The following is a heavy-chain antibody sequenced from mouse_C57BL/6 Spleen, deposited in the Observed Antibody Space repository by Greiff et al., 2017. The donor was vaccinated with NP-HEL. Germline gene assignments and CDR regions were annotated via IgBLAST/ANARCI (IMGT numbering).Heavy chain of an antibody. V-gene: IGHV5-17*01. CDR3: ARGWFAY. CDR2: ISSGSSTI. J-gene: IGHJ3*01. Sequence: EVQGVESGGGLVKPGGSLKLSCAASGFTFSDCGMHWVRQAPEKGLEWVAYISSGSSTIYYADTVKGRFTISRDNAKNTLFLQMTSLRSEDTAMYYCARGWFAYWGQGTLVTVSA. CDR1: GFTFSDCG.